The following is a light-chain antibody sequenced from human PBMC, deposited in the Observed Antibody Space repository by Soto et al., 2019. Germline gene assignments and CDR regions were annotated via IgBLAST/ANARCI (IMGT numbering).Light chain of an antibody. Sequence: DIQMTQSPSTLSASVGDRVTITCRASESISSWLAWYQQKPGQAPKLLIYKASILESGVPSRFSGSGSGTEFTLTISSLQPDDFATYYCQQYNSYSLTFGGGTKVEIK. J-gene: IGKJ4*01. V-gene: IGKV1-5*03. CDR1: ESISSW. CDR2: KAS. CDR3: QQYNSYSLT.